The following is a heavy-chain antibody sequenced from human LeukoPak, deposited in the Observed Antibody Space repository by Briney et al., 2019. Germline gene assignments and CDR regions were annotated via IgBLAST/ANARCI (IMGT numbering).Heavy chain of an antibody. V-gene: IGHV3-30*02. CDR3: ARDLCSTTSCLDY. J-gene: IGHJ4*02. D-gene: IGHD2-2*01. Sequence: GGSLRLSCAASRFAFSGSGMHWVRQTPGKGLEWVAFIRYDESNKYYADSVKGRFTISREDSENTLYLQMTSLRTEDTAVYYCARDLCSTTSCLDYRGQGTLVTVSS. CDR1: RFAFSGSG. CDR2: IRYDESNK.